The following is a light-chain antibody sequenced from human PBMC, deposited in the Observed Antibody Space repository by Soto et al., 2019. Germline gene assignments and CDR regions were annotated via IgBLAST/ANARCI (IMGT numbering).Light chain of an antibody. V-gene: IGKV1D-16*01. CDR1: QGISHW. CDR2: AAS. CDR3: QKYDSAPT. Sequence: DIQMTQSPSSLSASVGDRVTITCRASQGISHWLAWYQQKPGKAPKSLISAASTLQSGVPSRFRGSGSGTDFTLTISSLQPEDVASYYCQKYDSAPTFGPGTKVDIK. J-gene: IGKJ1*01.